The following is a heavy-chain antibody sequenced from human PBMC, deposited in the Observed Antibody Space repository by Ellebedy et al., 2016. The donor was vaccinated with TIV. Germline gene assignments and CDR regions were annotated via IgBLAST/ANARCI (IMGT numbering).Heavy chain of an antibody. CDR3: ARGRQYFDTASYYLDY. Sequence: SETLSLXXAVYGESFSGHYWTWIRQPPGKGLEWIGEINHSGSTHYNPSLKSRISASVDTSKNQFSLKVTSVTAADTAMYYCARGRQYFDTASYYLDYWGRGVPVTVSS. J-gene: IGHJ4*02. D-gene: IGHD3-9*01. V-gene: IGHV4-34*01. CDR1: GESFSGHY. CDR2: INHSGST.